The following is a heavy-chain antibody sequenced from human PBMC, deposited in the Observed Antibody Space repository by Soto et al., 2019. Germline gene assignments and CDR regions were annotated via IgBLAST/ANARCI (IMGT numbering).Heavy chain of an antibody. J-gene: IGHJ4*02. V-gene: IGHV1-3*05. Sequence: QVQLVQSGAEEKKPGASVKVSCKASGYTFTEYSIHWLRQAPGQRLEWMGWIYAGNGDTKYSQKFQGRVTFTRDTSATIVSMELSSLRSEDTAVYFCARGAAWRGLVDYWGQGTLVTVSS. D-gene: IGHD3-10*01. CDR3: ARGAAWRGLVDY. CDR2: IYAGNGDT. CDR1: GYTFTEYS.